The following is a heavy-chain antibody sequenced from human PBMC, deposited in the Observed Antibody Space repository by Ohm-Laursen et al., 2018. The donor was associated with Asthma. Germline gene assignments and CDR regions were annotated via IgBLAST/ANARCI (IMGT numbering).Heavy chain of an antibody. CDR3: ARDGRLRGSFDF. V-gene: IGHV4-31*03. D-gene: IGHD3-10*01. Sequence: TLSLTCTVPGGSISSGHYYWTWIRQHPGKGLEWIGNIHYSGSTIYTPSLESRLTISADTSKNEFSLNLSSVTAADTALYYCARDGRLRGSFDFWGQGTLVTVSS. CDR2: IHYSGST. J-gene: IGHJ4*02. CDR1: GGSISSGHYY.